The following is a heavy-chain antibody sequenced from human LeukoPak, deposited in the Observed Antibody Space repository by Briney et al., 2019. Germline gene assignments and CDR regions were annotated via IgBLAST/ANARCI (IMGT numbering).Heavy chain of an antibody. V-gene: IGHV4-34*01. D-gene: IGHD6-13*01. Sequence: PSETLSLTCAVYGGSFSGYYWSWIRQPPGKGLEWIGEINHSGSTNYNPSLKSRVTISIDTSKNQFSLKLSSVTAADTAVYYCARVGYSSSWYPFDYWGQGTLVTVSS. J-gene: IGHJ4*02. CDR3: ARVGYSSSWYPFDY. CDR2: INHSGST. CDR1: GGSFSGYY.